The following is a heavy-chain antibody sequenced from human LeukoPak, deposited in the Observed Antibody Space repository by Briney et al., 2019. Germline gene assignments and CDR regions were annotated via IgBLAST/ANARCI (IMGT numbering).Heavy chain of an antibody. CDR3: SVYAGDWDFDS. J-gene: IGHJ4*02. D-gene: IGHD2-21*02. V-gene: IGHV4-34*01. Sequence: PAETLSLTCAIYNVFDNYYFMRVRRSPGKGLEWIGETTYRGSPSYNPSLKSRVTISVNAPQRQFSLNMRSVTAADTGVYYWSVYAGDWDFDSWGQGTPITVSS. CDR2: TTYRGSP. CDR1: NVFDNYYF.